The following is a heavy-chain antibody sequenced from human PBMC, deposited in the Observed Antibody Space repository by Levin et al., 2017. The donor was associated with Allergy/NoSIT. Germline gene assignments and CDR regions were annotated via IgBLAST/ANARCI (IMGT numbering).Heavy chain of an antibody. J-gene: IGHJ6*03. CDR3: ARDLEGFSGYNPYCYMDV. CDR1: GDSISRGFYY. Sequence: SETLSLTCSVSGDSISRGFYYWSWIRQPAGEGLEWIGRIYVTGSTTYSPSLKSRVTISMDRSKDQVSLKINSVTAADTAVYYCARDLEGFSGYNPYCYMDVWGKGTTVTVSS. CDR2: IYVTGST. D-gene: IGHD5-12*01. V-gene: IGHV4-61*02.